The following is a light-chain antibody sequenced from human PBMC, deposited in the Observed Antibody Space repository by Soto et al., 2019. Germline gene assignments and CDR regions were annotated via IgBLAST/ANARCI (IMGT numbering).Light chain of an antibody. CDR1: QSVSSN. CDR3: QQYNNWPRT. J-gene: IGKJ1*01. CDR2: GAS. Sequence: EIVMTQSPATLSVSPGEKDTISCRASQSVSSNLAWYQQKPGQAPRLLIYGASTRATGIPARFSGSGSGTEFTLTICSLQSEDFAVYYCQQYNNWPRTFGQGTKVDIK. V-gene: IGKV3-15*01.